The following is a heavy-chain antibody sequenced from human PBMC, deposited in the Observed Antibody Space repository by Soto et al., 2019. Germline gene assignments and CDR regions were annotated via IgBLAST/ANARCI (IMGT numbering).Heavy chain of an antibody. D-gene: IGHD2-2*01. CDR1: RYTFTSYD. CDR3: ARVEGYCISTSGHLPYYYYGMDG. Sequence: ASVKVSCKASRYTFTSYDINWVRQATGQGLEWMGWMNPNSGNTGYAQKFQGRVTMTRNTSISTAYMELSSLRSEDTAVYYCARVEGYCISTSGHLPYYYYGMDGWGKGTTVTVAS. V-gene: IGHV1-8*01. J-gene: IGHJ6*04. CDR2: MNPNSGNT.